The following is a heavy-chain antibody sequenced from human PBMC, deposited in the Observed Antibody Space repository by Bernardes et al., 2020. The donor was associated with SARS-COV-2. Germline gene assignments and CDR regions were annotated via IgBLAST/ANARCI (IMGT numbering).Heavy chain of an antibody. CDR1: GFVFSNFW. V-gene: IGHV3-74*01. CDR2: LDYDGGRA. D-gene: IGHD3-10*01. J-gene: IGHJ4*02. Sequence: GGSLRLSCAASGFVFSNFWIHWVRQVPGKGLVWVSRLDYDGGRASYVDSVKGRFTVSRDNAKNTLYLQMNSLGAEDTGVYYCARGGGRDGSGNYRLEYWGQGTLVTVSS. CDR3: ARGGGRDGSGNYRLEY.